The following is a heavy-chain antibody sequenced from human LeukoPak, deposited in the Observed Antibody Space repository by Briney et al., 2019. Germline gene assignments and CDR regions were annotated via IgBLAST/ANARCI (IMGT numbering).Heavy chain of an antibody. Sequence: PGGSLRLSCAASGFTFDDYGMHWVRQAPGKGLEWVSGISGNSGSIHFADSVKGRFTLSSDNAKNSLYLQMRSLRVEDTAFYYCAKGDRAADGYFDSWGQGTLVTVSS. CDR3: AKGDRAADGYFDS. D-gene: IGHD6-25*01. V-gene: IGHV3-9*01. CDR2: ISGNSGSI. J-gene: IGHJ4*02. CDR1: GFTFDDYG.